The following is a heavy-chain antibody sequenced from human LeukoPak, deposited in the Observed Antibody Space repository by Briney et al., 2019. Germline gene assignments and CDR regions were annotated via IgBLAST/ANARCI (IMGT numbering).Heavy chain of an antibody. V-gene: IGHV3-73*01. J-gene: IGHJ4*02. Sequence: GGSLKLSCAASGFTFSGSAMHWVRQASGKGLEWVGRIRSKANSYATAYAASVKGRFTISRDDSKNTAYLQMNSLRAEDTAVYYCAKDPEYCSSTSCYTPWEQSGSYFDYWGQGTLVTVSS. CDR3: AKDPEYCSSTSCYTPWEQSGSYFDY. CDR2: IRSKANSYAT. D-gene: IGHD2-2*02. CDR1: GFTFSGSA.